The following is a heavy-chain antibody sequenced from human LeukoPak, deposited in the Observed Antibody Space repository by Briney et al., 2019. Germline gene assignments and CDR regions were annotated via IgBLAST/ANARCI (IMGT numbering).Heavy chain of an antibody. CDR1: GFTFSSYA. CDR2: ISSDGDST. V-gene: IGHV3-64*01. J-gene: IGHJ4*02. D-gene: IGHD4-17*01. Sequence: PGGSLRLSCAASGFTFSSYAMTWVRQAPGKGLEYVSAISSDGDSTYYANSVKGRFTISRDNSKNTLYLQMGSLRAEDMAVYYCARSEQQDFGDYEFDYWGQGTLVTVSS. CDR3: ARSEQQDFGDYEFDY.